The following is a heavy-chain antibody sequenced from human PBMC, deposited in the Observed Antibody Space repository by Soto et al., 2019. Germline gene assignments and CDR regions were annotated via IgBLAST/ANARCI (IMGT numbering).Heavy chain of an antibody. CDR2: ISGSGGST. CDR1: GFTFSSYA. CDR3: AKDPVRHKFTRRRAY. J-gene: IGHJ4*02. V-gene: IGHV3-23*01. Sequence: EVQLLESGGGLVQPGGSLRLSCAASGFTFSSYAMSWVRQAPGKGMEWVSAISGSGGSTYYADSVKGRFTISRDNSKNTLYLQMNSLRAEDTAVYYCAKDPVRHKFTRRRAYWGQGTLVTVSS.